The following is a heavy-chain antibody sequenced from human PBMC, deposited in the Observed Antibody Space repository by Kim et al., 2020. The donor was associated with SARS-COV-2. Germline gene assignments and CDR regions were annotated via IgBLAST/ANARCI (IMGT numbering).Heavy chain of an antibody. V-gene: IGHV3-53*01. CDR2: IHGGGDT. J-gene: IGHJ4*02. CDR3: ARGLISGWFSLGY. Sequence: GGSLRLSCAASGFTVSSSYMNWVRQAPGKGLDWVSVIHGGGDTYYADSVKGRFIISRDNSKNTLYLQMNSLRVEDTAVYYCARGLISGWFSLGYWGQGTVVTVTS. D-gene: IGHD6-19*01. CDR1: GFTVSSSY.